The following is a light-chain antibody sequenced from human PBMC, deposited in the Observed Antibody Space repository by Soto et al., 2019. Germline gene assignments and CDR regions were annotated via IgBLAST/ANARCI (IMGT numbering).Light chain of an antibody. CDR1: QSVDKY. J-gene: IGKJ1*01. Sequence: EIVMTQSPATLSFSPGERATLSCRASQSVDKYLVWYQQKPGQAPRLLIYDASNRATGIPARFSGSGSGTDFTLTISSLEPEDVAVYYCQQRGNRPPWTFGQGTKVDIK. CDR3: QQRGNRPPWT. CDR2: DAS. V-gene: IGKV3-11*01.